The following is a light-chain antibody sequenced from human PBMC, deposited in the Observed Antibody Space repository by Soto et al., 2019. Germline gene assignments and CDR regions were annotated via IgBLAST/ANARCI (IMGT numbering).Light chain of an antibody. CDR1: QSISTY. CDR3: QQSYNTPLT. V-gene: IGKV1-39*01. CDR2: AAS. J-gene: IGKJ4*01. Sequence: DIQMTQSPSSLSASVGDRVTITCRASQSISTYLSWYQHKPGKAPKLLIYAASSLQSGVPSRFSGSGSGTDFTLTISTLQPEDFATYYCQQSYNTPLTFGGGTKVEI.